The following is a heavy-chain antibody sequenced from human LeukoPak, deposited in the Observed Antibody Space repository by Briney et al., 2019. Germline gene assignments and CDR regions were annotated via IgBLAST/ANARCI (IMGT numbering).Heavy chain of an antibody. CDR3: AKVPRGAGTPSGY. D-gene: IGHD3-3*01. CDR1: GFTFSNYA. CDR2: INAGGGST. J-gene: IGHJ4*02. Sequence: GGSLRLSCAASGFTFSNYAMNWVRQAPGKGLEWVSAINAGGGSTYYADSVKGRFTISRGNSKNTLYLQMNSLRAEDTAVYYCAKVPRGAGTPSGYWGQGTLVTVSS. V-gene: IGHV3-23*01.